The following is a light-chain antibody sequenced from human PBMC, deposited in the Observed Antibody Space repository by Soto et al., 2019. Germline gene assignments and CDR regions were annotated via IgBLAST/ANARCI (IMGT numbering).Light chain of an antibody. J-gene: IGKJ4*01. Sequence: EIVLTQCPVTLSLSPGERATLSFMAIQSVSSSYLAWYQQKPGQAPRLLIYGASSRATGIPDRFSGSGSGTDFTLTISRLEPEDFAVYYCQQYGSSLGLTFGGGTKVDI. CDR1: QSVSSSY. CDR2: GAS. V-gene: IGKV3-20*01. CDR3: QQYGSSLGLT.